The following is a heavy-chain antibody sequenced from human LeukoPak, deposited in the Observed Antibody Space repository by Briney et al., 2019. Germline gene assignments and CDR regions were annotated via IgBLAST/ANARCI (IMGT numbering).Heavy chain of an antibody. J-gene: IGHJ3*02. D-gene: IGHD3-22*01. Sequence: SETLSLTCTVPGDSISSGDYYWSWIRQPAGKGLEWIGRISSSGSTNYNPSLKSRVTISVDTSKSQFSLRLSSVTAADTAVYFCARGPYSYDSSGAFDIWGQGTMVTVSS. V-gene: IGHV4-61*02. CDR1: GDSISSGDYY. CDR2: ISSSGST. CDR3: ARGPYSYDSSGAFDI.